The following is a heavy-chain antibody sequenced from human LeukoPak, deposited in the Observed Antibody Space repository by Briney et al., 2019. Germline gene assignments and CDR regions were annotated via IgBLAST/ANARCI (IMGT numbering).Heavy chain of an antibody. CDR1: GGTFSSHA. CDR2: IIPIFGTA. Sequence: SVKVSCKASGGTFSSHAISWVRQAPGQGLEWMGGIIPIFGTANYAQKFQGRVTITTDESTSTAYMELSSLRSEDTAVYYCAVPFGGVIGGDYWGQGTLVTVSS. CDR3: AVPFGGVIGGDY. J-gene: IGHJ4*02. D-gene: IGHD3-16*02. V-gene: IGHV1-69*05.